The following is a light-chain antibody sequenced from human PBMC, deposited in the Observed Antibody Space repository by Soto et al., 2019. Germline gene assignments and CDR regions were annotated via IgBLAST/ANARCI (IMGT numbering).Light chain of an antibody. Sequence: EIVLTQSPGTLSLSPGERATLSCRASQSVSNNYLACYQQKPGQAHRLLIYGASNRATGLPDRFSGSGSGKDFTLTISRLEPEYVAVYYCQQYGSSVTFGQGTKVEIK. J-gene: IGKJ1*01. V-gene: IGKV3-20*01. CDR3: QQYGSSVT. CDR2: GAS. CDR1: QSVSNNY.